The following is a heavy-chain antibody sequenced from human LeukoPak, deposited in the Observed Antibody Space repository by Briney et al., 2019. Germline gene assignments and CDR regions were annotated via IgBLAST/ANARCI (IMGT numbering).Heavy chain of an antibody. Sequence: GGSLRLSRAASGFTFSSYSMNWVRQAPGKGLEWISYISSSSSTINYVDSVKGRFTISRDNAKNSLYLQMNSLRAEDTAVYYCARVVVPAAKGGGDWFDPWGQGTLVTVSS. CDR3: ARVVVPAAKGGGDWFDP. CDR2: ISSSSSTI. V-gene: IGHV3-48*04. CDR1: GFTFSSYS. J-gene: IGHJ5*02. D-gene: IGHD2-2*01.